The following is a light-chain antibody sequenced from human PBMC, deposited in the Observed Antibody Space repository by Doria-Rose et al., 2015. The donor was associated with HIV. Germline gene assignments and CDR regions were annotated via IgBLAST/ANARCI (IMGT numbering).Light chain of an antibody. Sequence: DIRLTQSPESLGMSLGERATLNCKSNQSLLYTSTNYLAWYQQKPGQPPKLVIYCASTRQSGVPARFSGSWSETDFTLTISSLEAEDVAVYYCQQYYDTPSFGPGTTVDIK. V-gene: IGKV4-1*01. CDR3: QQYYDTPS. J-gene: IGKJ3*01. CDR2: CAS. CDR1: QSLLYTSTNY.